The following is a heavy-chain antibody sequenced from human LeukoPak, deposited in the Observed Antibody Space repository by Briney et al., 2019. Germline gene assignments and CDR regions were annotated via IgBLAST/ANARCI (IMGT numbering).Heavy chain of an antibody. V-gene: IGHV1-18*01. Sequence: ASVKVSCKASGYTFTSYGISWVRQAPGQGLEWMGWISAYNGNTNYAQKLQGRVTMTIDTSTSTAYMELRSLRSDDTAVYYCARSRGSIAVAGSNWFDPWGQGTLVTVSS. D-gene: IGHD6-19*01. CDR1: GYTFTSYG. CDR3: ARSRGSIAVAGSNWFDP. CDR2: ISAYNGNT. J-gene: IGHJ5*02.